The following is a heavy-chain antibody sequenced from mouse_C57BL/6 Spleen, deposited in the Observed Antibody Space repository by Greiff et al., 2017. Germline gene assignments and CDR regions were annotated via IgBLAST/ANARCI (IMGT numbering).Heavy chain of an antibody. Sequence: VQLKQSGPELVKPGASVKIPCKASGYTFTDYNMDWVKQSHGKSLEWIGDINPNNGGTIYNQKFKGKATLTVDKSSSTAYMELRSLTSEDTAVYYCARGARGTVLDYWGQGTTLTVSS. CDR1: GYTFTDYN. V-gene: IGHV1-18*01. CDR3: ARGARGTVLDY. J-gene: IGHJ2*01. D-gene: IGHD1-1*01. CDR2: INPNNGGT.